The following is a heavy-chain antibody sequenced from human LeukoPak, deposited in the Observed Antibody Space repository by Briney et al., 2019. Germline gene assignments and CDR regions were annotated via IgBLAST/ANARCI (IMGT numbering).Heavy chain of an antibody. J-gene: IGHJ4*02. CDR3: ARGYSRLFDY. V-gene: IGHV4-59*01. D-gene: IGHD6-13*01. CDR2: IYYSGST. CDR1: GGSISSYY. Sequence: SETLSLTCTVSGGSISSYYWNWIRQSPGKGLERIGYIYYSGSTTYNPSLKSRVTISVDTSKNQFSLKLSSVTAADTAVYYCARGYSRLFDYWGQGTLVTVSS.